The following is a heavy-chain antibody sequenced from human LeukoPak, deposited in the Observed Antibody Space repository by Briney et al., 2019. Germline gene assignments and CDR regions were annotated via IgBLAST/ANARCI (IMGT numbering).Heavy chain of an antibody. D-gene: IGHD5-12*01. CDR2: ISSTSTYI. V-gene: IGHV3-21*01. CDR1: GFTFSSYS. J-gene: IGHJ4*02. Sequence: GGSLRPSCAASGFTFSSYSMNCVRQAPGKGLEWVSSISSTSTYIYYADSLKGRFTISRDNAKNSLYLQMNSLRAEDTAVYYCARDSNSGYDRTFDYWGQGTLVTVSS. CDR3: ARDSNSGYDRTFDY.